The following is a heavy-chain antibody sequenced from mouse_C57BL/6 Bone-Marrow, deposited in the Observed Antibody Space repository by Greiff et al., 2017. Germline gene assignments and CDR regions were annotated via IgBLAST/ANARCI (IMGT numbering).Heavy chain of an antibody. Sequence: QVQLKESGPELVKPGASVKISCKASGYAFSSSWMNWVKQRPGKGLEWIGRIYPGDGDTNYNGKFKGKATLTADKSSSTAYMQLSSLTSEDSAVYFCARTDWFAYWGRGTLVTVSA. J-gene: IGHJ3*01. CDR3: ARTDWFAY. V-gene: IGHV1-82*01. CDR1: GYAFSSSW. CDR2: IYPGDGDT.